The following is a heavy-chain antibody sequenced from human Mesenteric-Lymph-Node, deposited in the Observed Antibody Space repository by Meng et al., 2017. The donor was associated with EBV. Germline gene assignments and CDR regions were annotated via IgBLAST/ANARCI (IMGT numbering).Heavy chain of an antibody. V-gene: IGHV4-34*02. CDR1: SRFFSGHF. CDR2: MYYSGDT. J-gene: IGHJ4*02. D-gene: IGHD3-10*01. Sequence: HVLLQQGGAGLVRPSETLSLTCAVYSRFFSGHFWTWIRQPPGKGLEWIGNMYYSGDTNYNPSLKSRVTISVDTSKNQFSLKLNSVTAADTAVYYCARDLSLEIGIRMVRGIIGHWGQGALVTVSS. CDR3: ARDLSLEIGIRMVRGIIGH.